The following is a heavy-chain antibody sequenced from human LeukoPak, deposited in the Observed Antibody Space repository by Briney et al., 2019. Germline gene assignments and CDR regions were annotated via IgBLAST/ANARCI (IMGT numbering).Heavy chain of an antibody. D-gene: IGHD1-26*01. Sequence: PSETLSLTCAVYGGSFSGYYWSWIRQPPGKGLEWIGEINHRGSTNYNPSLKSRVTISVDTSKNQFSLKLSSVTAADTAVYYCARGGRGAPTDYWGQGTLVTVSS. CDR2: INHRGST. J-gene: IGHJ4*02. V-gene: IGHV4-34*01. CDR3: ARGGRGAPTDY. CDR1: GGSFSGYY.